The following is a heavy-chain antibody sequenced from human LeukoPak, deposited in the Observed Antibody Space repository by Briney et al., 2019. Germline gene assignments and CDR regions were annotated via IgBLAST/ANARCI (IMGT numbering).Heavy chain of an antibody. J-gene: IGHJ4*02. V-gene: IGHV4-59*01. CDR2: IYYTGST. CDR3: ARDRPGGSSLDY. D-gene: IGHD6-13*01. CDR1: GGSISRDY. Sequence: PSETLPLTCTVSGGSISRDYWSWIRPPPGKGLEWIGYIYYTGSTNYNPSLKSRVTISVDTSKNQFSLKLSSVTAADTAVYYCARDRPGGSSLDYWGQGTLVTVSS.